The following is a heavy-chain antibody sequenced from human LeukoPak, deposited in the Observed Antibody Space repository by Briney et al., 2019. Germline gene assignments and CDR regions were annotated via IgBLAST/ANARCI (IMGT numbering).Heavy chain of an antibody. V-gene: IGHV1-2*06. J-gene: IGHJ3*02. D-gene: IGHD1-26*01. CDR3: ASESGSYPNDAFDI. Sequence: ASVKVSCKASGYTFTGYYMHWVRQAPGQGLEWMGRINPNSGGTNYAQKFQGRVTMTRDTSISTAYMELSRLRSDDTAVYYCASESGSYPNDAFDIWGQGTMVTVSS. CDR1: GYTFTGYY. CDR2: INPNSGGT.